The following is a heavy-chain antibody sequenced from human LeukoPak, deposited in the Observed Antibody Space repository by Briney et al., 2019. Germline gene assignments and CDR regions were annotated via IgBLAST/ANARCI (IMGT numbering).Heavy chain of an antibody. Sequence: SGGSLRLSCAASGFTLSNHGMNWVRQAPGKGLEGVAVISYDGSDKFYADSVKGRFTISRDSSKNTLYLQMNTLRPEDTVVYYCARARPSMWVDYWGQGNLVTVSS. J-gene: IGHJ4*02. CDR1: GFTLSNHG. V-gene: IGHV3-30*03. D-gene: IGHD1-26*01. CDR3: ARARPSMWVDY. CDR2: ISYDGSDK.